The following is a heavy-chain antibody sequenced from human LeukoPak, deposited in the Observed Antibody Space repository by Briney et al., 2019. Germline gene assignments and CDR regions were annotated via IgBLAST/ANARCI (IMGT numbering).Heavy chain of an antibody. Sequence: SETLSLTCTVSGGSISSGGYCWSWIRQHPGKGLEWIGYIYYSGSTYYNPSLKSRVTISVDTSKNQFSLKLSSVTAADTAVYYCARTPDYYDSIGSYRFDPWGQGTLVTVSS. V-gene: IGHV4-31*03. CDR3: ARTPDYYDSIGSYRFDP. J-gene: IGHJ5*02. CDR1: GGSISSGGYC. D-gene: IGHD3-22*01. CDR2: IYYSGST.